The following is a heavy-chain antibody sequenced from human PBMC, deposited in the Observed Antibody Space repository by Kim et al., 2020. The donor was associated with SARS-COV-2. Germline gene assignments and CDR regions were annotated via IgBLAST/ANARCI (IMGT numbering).Heavy chain of an antibody. CDR1: GASIISNCYNY. Sequence: SETLSLTCSVSGASIISNCYNYWCWVRQPAGEGVECIGSVHYTGTTFYTSSLNSRATLVVDTTNNQSPLKLYFVTAAAAVYYCSTIPPASNCLLHWFD. V-gene: IGHV4-39*06. J-gene: IGHJ5*02. CDR2: VHYTGTT. D-gene: IGHD5-12*01. CDR3: STIPPASNCLLHWFD.